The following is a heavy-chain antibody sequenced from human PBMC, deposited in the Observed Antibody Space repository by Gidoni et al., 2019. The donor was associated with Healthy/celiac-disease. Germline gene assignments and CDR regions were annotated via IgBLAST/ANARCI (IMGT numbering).Heavy chain of an antibody. CDR3: ARVPSIAARGGYYFDY. Sequence: QVQLVQSGAEVQKPGSSVKVSCKASRGTFSSYAISWVRQAPGQGLEWMGGIIPIFGTANDAQKFQGRVTITADESTSTAYMELSSLRSEDTAVYYCARVPSIAARGGYYFDYWGQGTLVTVSS. CDR2: IIPIFGTA. D-gene: IGHD6-6*01. V-gene: IGHV1-69*01. J-gene: IGHJ4*02. CDR1: RGTFSSYA.